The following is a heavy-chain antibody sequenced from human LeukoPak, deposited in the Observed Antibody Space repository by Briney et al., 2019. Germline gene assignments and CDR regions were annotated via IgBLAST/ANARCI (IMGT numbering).Heavy chain of an antibody. J-gene: IGHJ4*02. CDR1: GYTFTSYA. D-gene: IGHD3-22*01. V-gene: IGHV1-69*13. Sequence: SVTVSCTASGYTFTSYAISWVRQAPGQGLEWMGGIIPIFGTANYAQKFQGRVTITADESTSTAYMELSSLRSEDTAVYYCARDHPHPYYYDSSGYPPYFDYWGQGTLVTVSS. CDR3: ARDHPHPYYYDSSGYPPYFDY. CDR2: IIPIFGTA.